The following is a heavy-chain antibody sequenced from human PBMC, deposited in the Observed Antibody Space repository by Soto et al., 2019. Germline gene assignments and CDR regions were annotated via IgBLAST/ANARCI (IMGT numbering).Heavy chain of an antibody. V-gene: IGHV3-21*01. Sequence: EVQLVESGGGLVKPGGSLRLSCAASGFTFSSYSMNWVLQAPGKGLEWVSSISSSSSYIYYAGSVKGRFTISRDNAKNSLYLQMNSLRAEDTAVYYCARDTYYYGSGSYGPWGQGTLVTVSS. CDR3: ARDTYYYGSGSYGP. J-gene: IGHJ5*02. CDR1: GFTFSSYS. D-gene: IGHD3-10*01. CDR2: ISSSSSYI.